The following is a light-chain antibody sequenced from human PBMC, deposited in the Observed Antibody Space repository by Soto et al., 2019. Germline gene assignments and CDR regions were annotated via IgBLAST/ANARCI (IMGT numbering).Light chain of an antibody. CDR3: QQYGSSGT. CDR2: GVS. J-gene: IGKJ4*02. Sequence: YPSDLAVSQGVRATVCSVASQSVSNNYLAWYQQKPGQAPRLLIYGVSNWATGMPDRFSGSGSGTDFALTISRLEREDFAVYYCQQYGSSGTFGSGTKVDI. V-gene: IGKV3-20*01. CDR1: QSVSNNY.